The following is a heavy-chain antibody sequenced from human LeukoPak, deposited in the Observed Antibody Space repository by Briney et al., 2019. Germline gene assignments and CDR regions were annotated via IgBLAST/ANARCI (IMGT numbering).Heavy chain of an antibody. CDR1: GFTFSSYA. Sequence: GGSLRLSCAASGFTFSSYAMHWVRQAPGKGLEYVSAISSNGGSTYYANSVKGRFTISRDNSKNTLYLQMGSLRAEDMAVYYCVREGDDYGLDYWGQGTLVTVSS. CDR3: VREGDDYGLDY. V-gene: IGHV3-64*01. J-gene: IGHJ4*02. CDR2: ISSNGGST. D-gene: IGHD4-17*01.